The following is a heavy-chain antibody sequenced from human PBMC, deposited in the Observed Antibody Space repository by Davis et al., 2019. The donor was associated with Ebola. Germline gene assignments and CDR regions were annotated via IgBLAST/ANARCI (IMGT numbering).Heavy chain of an antibody. Sequence: GGSLRLSCAASGFTFSSYGMHWVRQAPGKGLEWVAVIPYDGSNKYYADSVKGRFTISRDNSKNTLYLQMNSLRAEDTAVYYCAKDGGIAVAGLLKYWGQGTLVTVSS. CDR1: GFTFSSYG. D-gene: IGHD6-19*01. V-gene: IGHV3-30*18. J-gene: IGHJ4*02. CDR3: AKDGGIAVAGLLKY. CDR2: IPYDGSNK.